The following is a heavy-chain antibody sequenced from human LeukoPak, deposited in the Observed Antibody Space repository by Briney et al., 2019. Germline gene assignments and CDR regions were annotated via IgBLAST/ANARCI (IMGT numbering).Heavy chain of an antibody. CDR1: GFTFSSYS. Sequence: GGSLRLSCAASGFTFSSYSMNWVRQAPGKGLEWVSYISSSSSTICYADSVKGRFTISRDNAKNSLYLHMNSLRAEDTAVYFCARGVKGYDSSGTYYYYYYMDVWGKGTTVTVSS. CDR3: ARGVKGYDSSGTYYYYYYMDV. D-gene: IGHD3-22*01. V-gene: IGHV3-48*01. CDR2: ISSSSSTI. J-gene: IGHJ6*03.